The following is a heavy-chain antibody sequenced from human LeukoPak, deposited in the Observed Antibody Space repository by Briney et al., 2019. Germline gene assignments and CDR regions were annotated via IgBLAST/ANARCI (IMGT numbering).Heavy chain of an antibody. V-gene: IGHV3-53*01. CDR2: IYSGDST. J-gene: IGHJ4*02. CDR1: GFTVSSNY. Sequence: GGSLRLSCAASGFTVSSNYMSWVRQAPGKGLEWVSVIYSGDSTYYADSVKGRFTISRDNSKNTLYLQMNSLRAEDTAVYYCAGGSSGWYHFDYWGQGTLVTVSS. CDR3: AGGSSGWYHFDY. D-gene: IGHD6-19*01.